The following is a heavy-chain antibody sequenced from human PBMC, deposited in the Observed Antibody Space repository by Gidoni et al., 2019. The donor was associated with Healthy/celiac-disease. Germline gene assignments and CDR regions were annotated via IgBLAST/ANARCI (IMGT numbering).Heavy chain of an antibody. V-gene: IGHV3-23*01. D-gene: IGHD5-18*01. CDR3: AKLMTDVDTGNWFDP. Sequence: EVQLLESGGGLVQPGGSLRLSCAASGFTFSSYAMSWVRQAPGKGLEWVSAISGSGGSTYYADSVEGRFTISRDNSKNTLYLQMNSLRAEDTAVYYCAKLMTDVDTGNWFDPWGQGTLVTVSS. CDR1: GFTFSSYA. CDR2: ISGSGGST. J-gene: IGHJ5*02.